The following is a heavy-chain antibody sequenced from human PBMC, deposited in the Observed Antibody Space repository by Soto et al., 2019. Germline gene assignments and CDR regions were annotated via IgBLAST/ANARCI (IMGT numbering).Heavy chain of an antibody. CDR3: ARGGSSSWYGFYFFDN. Sequence: SETLSLTCTVSGGSMSSYFWSWIRQPPGRGLEWIGYISDSGSTNYKTSLKSRVTISVDTSKNQFSLKVTSVTAADTAVYYCARGGSSSWYGFYFFDNWGPGTLVTVSS. J-gene: IGHJ4*02. CDR1: GGSMSSYF. V-gene: IGHV4-59*12. CDR2: ISDSGST. D-gene: IGHD6-13*01.